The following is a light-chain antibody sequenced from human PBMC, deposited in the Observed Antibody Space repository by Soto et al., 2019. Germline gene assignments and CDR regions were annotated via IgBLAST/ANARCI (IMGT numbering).Light chain of an antibody. Sequence: DIQMTQSPSSVSASVGDRVTITCRASQLVSSWLAWYQQKPGKAPKLLIYTASTFQSGVPSRSSGSGSGTDFPLTISSLQPEDFATYYCQEAINSPYTFGQGTKLEIK. CDR2: TAS. V-gene: IGKV1-12*01. CDR3: QEAINSPYT. CDR1: QLVSSW. J-gene: IGKJ2*01.